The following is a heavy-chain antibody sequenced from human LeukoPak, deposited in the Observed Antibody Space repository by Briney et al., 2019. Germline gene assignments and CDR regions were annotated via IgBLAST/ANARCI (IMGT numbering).Heavy chain of an antibody. Sequence: GASVKVSCKAPGYTFTSYGISWVRQAPGQGLEWMGWISAYNGNTNCAQKLQGRVTMTTDTSTSTAYMELRSLRSDDTAVYYCARKGPTVTTSGNDYWGQGTLVTVSS. CDR3: ARKGPTVTTSGNDY. CDR2: ISAYNGNT. CDR1: GYTFTSYG. D-gene: IGHD4-17*01. J-gene: IGHJ4*02. V-gene: IGHV1-18*01.